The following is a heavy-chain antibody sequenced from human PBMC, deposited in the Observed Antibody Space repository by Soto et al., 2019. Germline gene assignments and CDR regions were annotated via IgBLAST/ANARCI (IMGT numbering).Heavy chain of an antibody. J-gene: IGHJ4*02. V-gene: IGHV3-7*05. CDR2: IKQDGSEK. CDR1: GFTFSSYW. D-gene: IGHD1-26*01. CDR3: ARDRRSGSYYGVYYFDY. Sequence: GGSLRLSCAASGFTFSSYWMSWVRQAPGKGLEWLANIKQDGSEKYYVDSVKGRFTISRDNAKNSLYLQMNSLRAEDTAVYYCARDRRSGSYYGVYYFDYWGQGTLVTVSS.